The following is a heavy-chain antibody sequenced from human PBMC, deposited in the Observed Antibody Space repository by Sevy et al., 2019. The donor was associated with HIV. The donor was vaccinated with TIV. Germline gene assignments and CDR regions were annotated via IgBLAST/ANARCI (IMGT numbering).Heavy chain of an antibody. CDR2: INHSGTL. J-gene: IGHJ4*02. V-gene: IGHV4-34*01. D-gene: IGHD3-10*02. Sequence: SETLSLTCAVYGESFSGYFWNWIRHSPGKGLEWIGEINHSGTLKYNPSLKSRVTISVDASKNQMSLHLRSVTATDTVVYYCARSRQAYVVVVPSTVPFDYWGPGTLVTVS. CDR1: GESFSGYF. CDR3: ARSRQAYVVVVPSTVPFDY.